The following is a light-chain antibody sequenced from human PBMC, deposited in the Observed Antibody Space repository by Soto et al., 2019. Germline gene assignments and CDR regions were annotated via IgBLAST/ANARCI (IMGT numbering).Light chain of an antibody. V-gene: IGKV1-5*03. CDR1: QSLSSW. Sequence: DIQMTQSPSTLSASVGDRVTITCRASQSLSSWLGWYQQKPGKAPKLLIYKASSLESGVRSRFSGSGSWTEFTLTISSLQPDDFATYYCQQYNSYWTFGQGTKVEIK. J-gene: IGKJ1*01. CDR2: KAS. CDR3: QQYNSYWT.